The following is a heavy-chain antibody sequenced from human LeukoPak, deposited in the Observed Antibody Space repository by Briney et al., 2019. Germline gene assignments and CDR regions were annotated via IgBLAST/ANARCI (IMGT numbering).Heavy chain of an antibody. CDR2: IYYSGST. CDR3: ARLSTMGLTFDY. D-gene: IGHD3/OR15-3a*01. Sequence: PSETLSPTCTVSGGSISSSSYYWGWIRQPPGKGLEWIGSIYYSGSTYYNPSLKSRVTISVDTSKNQFSLKLSSVTAADTAVYYCARLSTMGLTFDYWGQGTLVTVSS. V-gene: IGHV4-39*01. CDR1: GGSISSSSYY. J-gene: IGHJ4*02.